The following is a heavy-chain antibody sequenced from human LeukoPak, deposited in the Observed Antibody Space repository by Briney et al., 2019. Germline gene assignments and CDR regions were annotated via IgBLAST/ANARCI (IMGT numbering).Heavy chain of an antibody. V-gene: IGHV3-30*03. D-gene: IGHD2-2*01. CDR1: GFTFENYG. J-gene: IGHJ4*02. CDR2: ISYDGSNK. Sequence: GGSLRLSCAASGFTFENYGMHWVRQAPGKGLEWVAVISYDGSNKYYADSVKGRFTISRDNSKNTLYLQMNSLRAEDTAVYYCASGNSSTSVDYWGQGTLVTVSS. CDR3: ASGNSSTSVDY.